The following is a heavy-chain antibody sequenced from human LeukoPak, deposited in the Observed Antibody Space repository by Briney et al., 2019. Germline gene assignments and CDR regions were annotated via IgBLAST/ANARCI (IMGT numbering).Heavy chain of an antibody. D-gene: IGHD3-22*01. CDR1: GGSISSYY. CDR2: IYYSGST. V-gene: IGHV4-59*12. J-gene: IGHJ3*02. Sequence: PSETLSLTCTVSGGSISSYYWSWIRQPPGKGLEWIGYIYYSGSTYYNPSLKSRVTISVDTSKNQFSLKLSSVTAADTAVYYCARDRDYDSSGYYYVAAFDIWGQGTMVTVSS. CDR3: ARDRDYDSSGYYYVAAFDI.